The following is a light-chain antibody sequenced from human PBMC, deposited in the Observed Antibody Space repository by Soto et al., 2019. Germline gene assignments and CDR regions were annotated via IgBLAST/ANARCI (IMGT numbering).Light chain of an antibody. V-gene: IGKV3-20*01. J-gene: IGKJ1*01. CDR2: DAS. CDR3: QQYGSSQT. Sequence: PGERATLSFRASQSVSTYLAWYQQTAGRPPRLLIYDASKRAPGIPARFSGSGAGTDFTLTISRLEPEDFAVYYCQQYGSSQTFGQGTKVDIK. CDR1: QSVSTY.